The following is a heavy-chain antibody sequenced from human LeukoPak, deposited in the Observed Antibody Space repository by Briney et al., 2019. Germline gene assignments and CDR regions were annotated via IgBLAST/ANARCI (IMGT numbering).Heavy chain of an antibody. CDR1: GGTFSSYA. D-gene: IGHD3-22*01. V-gene: IGHV1-69*06. CDR3: ARDSIPTYYYDSSPGDYFDY. CDR2: IIPIFGTA. Sequence: SVKVSCQASGGTFSSYAISWVRQAPGQGLAWMGGIIPIFGTANYAQKFQGRVTITADKSTSTAYMELSSLRSEDTAVYYCARDSIPTYYYDSSPGDYFDYWGQGTLVTVSS. J-gene: IGHJ4*02.